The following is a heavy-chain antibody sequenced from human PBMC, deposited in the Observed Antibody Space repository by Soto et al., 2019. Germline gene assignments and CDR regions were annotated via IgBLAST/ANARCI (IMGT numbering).Heavy chain of an antibody. CDR1: GFTFSNYA. D-gene: IGHD2-8*02. V-gene: IGHV3-23*01. CDR2: FAGSGGTT. J-gene: IGHJ6*02. CDR3: ARDWTGSTCPCLDV. Sequence: EVQLLESGGGLGQPGGSLRLYCAASGFTFSNYALTWVRQFPGKGLEWVSTFAGSGGTTYYADSGKGRFTISRDNSKNTLFLQMNCLRVEDTAIYFCARDWTGSTCPCLDVWGQGTTVSVSS.